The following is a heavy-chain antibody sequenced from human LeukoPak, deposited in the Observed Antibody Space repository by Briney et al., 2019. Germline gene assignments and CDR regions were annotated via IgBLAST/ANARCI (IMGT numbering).Heavy chain of an antibody. D-gene: IGHD3-9*01. Sequence: SETLSLTCTVSGVSISSYYWSWIRQPPGKGLEWIGYIYYSGSTNYNPSLKSRVTISVDTSKNQFSLKLSSVTAADTAVYYCARAGKYYDILTGYYLPYYYYYGMDVWGQGTTVTVSS. CDR1: GVSISSYY. CDR3: ARAGKYYDILTGYYLPYYYYYGMDV. CDR2: IYYSGST. J-gene: IGHJ6*02. V-gene: IGHV4-59*01.